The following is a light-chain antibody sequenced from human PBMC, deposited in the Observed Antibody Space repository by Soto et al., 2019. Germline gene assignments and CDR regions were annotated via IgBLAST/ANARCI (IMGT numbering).Light chain of an antibody. Sequence: EIVLTQSPGTLSLSPGERATLSCRASQSVGSGHLAWYQQKPGQTPRLLIYAASTRATGIPDRFSGSGSGTDFTLPISRLEPEDFAVYYCQHFGDSPLWAFGQGTEVEIK. CDR2: AAS. J-gene: IGKJ1*01. CDR3: QHFGDSPLWA. CDR1: QSVGSGH. V-gene: IGKV3-20*01.